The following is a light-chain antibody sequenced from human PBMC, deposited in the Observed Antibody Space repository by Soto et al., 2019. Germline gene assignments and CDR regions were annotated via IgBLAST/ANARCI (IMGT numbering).Light chain of an antibody. CDR1: QSINSW. J-gene: IGKJ1*01. Sequence: IQMTQSPSTLSASVGDRVTITCRASQSINSWLAWYQQKPGKAPKLLIHKASSLESGVPSRFSGSESGTEFTLTISSLQPDDFATYYCQQYNHYSTFGQGTKVEI. CDR2: KAS. CDR3: QQYNHYST. V-gene: IGKV1-5*03.